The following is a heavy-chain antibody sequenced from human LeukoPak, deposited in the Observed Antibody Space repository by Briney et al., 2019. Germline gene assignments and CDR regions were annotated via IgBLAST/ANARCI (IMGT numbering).Heavy chain of an antibody. Sequence: GASVKVSCKASGGTFSSYAISWVRQAPGQGLEWMGRIIPILGIANYAQKFQGRVTTTADKSTSTAYMELSSLRSEDTAVYYCARERRDGYNYDYFDYWGQGTLVTVSS. CDR3: ARERRDGYNYDYFDY. J-gene: IGHJ4*02. CDR1: GGTFSSYA. V-gene: IGHV1-69*04. CDR2: IIPILGIA. D-gene: IGHD5-12*01.